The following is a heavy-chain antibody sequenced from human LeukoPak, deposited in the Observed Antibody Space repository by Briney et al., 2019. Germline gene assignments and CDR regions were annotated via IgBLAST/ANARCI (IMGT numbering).Heavy chain of an antibody. V-gene: IGHV3-11*01. CDR1: GFTFSDYY. J-gene: IGHJ5*02. CDR3: ARGGRCSSTSCYLHWFDP. D-gene: IGHD2-2*01. Sequence: PGGSLRLSCAASGFTFSDYYMSWIRQAPGKGLEWVSYISSSGSAIYYADSVKGRFTISRDNAKNSLYLQMNSLRAEDSAMYYCARGGRCSSTSCYLHWFDPWGQGTLVTVSS. CDR2: ISSSGSAI.